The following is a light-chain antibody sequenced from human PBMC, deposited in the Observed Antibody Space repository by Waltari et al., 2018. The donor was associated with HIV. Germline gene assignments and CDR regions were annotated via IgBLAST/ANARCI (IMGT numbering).Light chain of an antibody. CDR2: EVT. V-gene: IGLV2-8*01. CDR3: SSYWDSLRVL. Sequence: QSALTQPPSASGSLGQSVTISCTGSSSDIGAYDSVSWFQQHPRSAPKLLLYEVTRRPSTVSDRFSGSRSCSTAFLTVAALQPDDEATYCCSSYWDSLRVLFGGGTNVTVL. J-gene: IGLJ3*02. CDR1: SSDIGAYDS.